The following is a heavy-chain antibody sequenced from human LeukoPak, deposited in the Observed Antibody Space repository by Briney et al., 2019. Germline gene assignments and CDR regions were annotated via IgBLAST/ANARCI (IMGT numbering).Heavy chain of an antibody. J-gene: IGHJ4*02. Sequence: PGGSLRLSCAASGFTFSSYGVHWVRQAPGKGLEWVAFIRYDGSNKYYADSVKGRFTISRDNSKNTLYLQMNSLRAEDTAVYYCAKPDYGDYLYYFDYWGQGTLVTVSS. D-gene: IGHD4-17*01. CDR2: IRYDGSNK. CDR3: AKPDYGDYLYYFDY. V-gene: IGHV3-30*02. CDR1: GFTFSSYG.